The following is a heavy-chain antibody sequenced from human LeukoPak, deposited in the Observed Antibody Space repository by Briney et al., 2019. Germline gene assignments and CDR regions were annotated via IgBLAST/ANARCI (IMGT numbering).Heavy chain of an antibody. CDR1: GFTFEDYA. V-gene: IGHV3-21*01. CDR3: AKLVEMATIPLDY. CDR2: ISSSSSYI. D-gene: IGHD5-24*01. Sequence: GRSLRLSCSVSGFTFEDYAMHWVRQAPGKGLEWVSSISSSSSYIYYADSVKGRFTISRDNAKNSLYLQMNSLRAEDTAVYYCAKLVEMATIPLDYWGQGTLVTVSS. J-gene: IGHJ4*02.